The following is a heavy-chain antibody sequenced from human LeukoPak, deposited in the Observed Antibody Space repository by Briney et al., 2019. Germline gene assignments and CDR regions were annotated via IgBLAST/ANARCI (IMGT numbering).Heavy chain of an antibody. Sequence: ASVKVSCKASGYTFTAYYLHWVRQAPGQGLEWMGLINPNSGDTNYAQNFQGSVTMTRDTSISTAYMELSRLRSDDTAVYYCARGSYDDAFDIWGQGTMVTVSS. CDR1: GYTFTAYY. CDR3: ARGSYDDAFDI. CDR2: INPNSGDT. V-gene: IGHV1-2*02. J-gene: IGHJ3*02. D-gene: IGHD1-26*01.